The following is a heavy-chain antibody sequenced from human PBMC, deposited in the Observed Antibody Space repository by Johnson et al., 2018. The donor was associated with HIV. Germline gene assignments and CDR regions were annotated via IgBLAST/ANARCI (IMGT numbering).Heavy chain of an antibody. Sequence: QVQLVESGGALVQPGGSLRRSCAASGFTVSSNYMNWVRQAPGKGLEWVAVISYDGSNKYYADSVKGRFTISRDNSKNTLYLQMNSLIAEDTAVYYCAKGEWGAGTDAFDIWGQGTMVTVSS. J-gene: IGHJ3*02. CDR1: GFTVSSNY. CDR2: ISYDGSNK. V-gene: IGHV3-30-3*01. D-gene: IGHD3-16*01. CDR3: AKGEWGAGTDAFDI.